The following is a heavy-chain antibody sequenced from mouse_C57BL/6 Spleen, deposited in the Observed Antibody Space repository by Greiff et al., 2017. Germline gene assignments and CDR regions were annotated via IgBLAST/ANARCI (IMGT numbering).Heavy chain of an antibody. D-gene: IGHD2-10*01. CDR1: GYAFSSSW. CDR3: FLLGFDY. CDR2: IYPGDGDT. J-gene: IGHJ2*01. V-gene: IGHV1-82*01. Sequence: QVQLQQSGPELVKPGASVKISCKASGYAFSSSWMNWVKQRPGKGLEWIGRIYPGDGDTNYNGKFKGKATLTADKSSSTAYMQLSSLTSEDSAVYFCFLLGFDYWGQGTTLTVSS.